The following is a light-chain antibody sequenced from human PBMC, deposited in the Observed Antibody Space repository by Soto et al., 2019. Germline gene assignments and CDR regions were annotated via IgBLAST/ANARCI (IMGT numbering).Light chain of an antibody. CDR1: PGISNY. CDR2: AAS. J-gene: IGKJ4*01. V-gene: IGKV1-27*01. Sequence: DIQMTQSPSSLSESVGDRVTITCRASPGISNYLAWYQQIPGKVPKLLISAASTLQSGVPSRFSGSGSGTDFTFTISSLQPEDVATYYCQKYTNVPAFGGGTKVESK. CDR3: QKYTNVPA.